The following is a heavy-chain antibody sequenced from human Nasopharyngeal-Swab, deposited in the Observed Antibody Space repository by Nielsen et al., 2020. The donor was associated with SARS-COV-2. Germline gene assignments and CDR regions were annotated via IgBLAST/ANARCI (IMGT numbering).Heavy chain of an antibody. D-gene: IGHD6-19*01. V-gene: IGHV1-2*04. CDR1: GYTFTGYY. Sequence: ASVKVSCNASGYTFTGYYMHWVRQAPGQGLEWMGWINPNSGGTNYAQKFQGWVTMTRDTSISTAYMELSRLRSDDTAVYYCARDGIAVAGTDYYGMDVWGQGTKVTVSS. CDR3: ARDGIAVAGTDYYGMDV. CDR2: INPNSGGT. J-gene: IGHJ6*02.